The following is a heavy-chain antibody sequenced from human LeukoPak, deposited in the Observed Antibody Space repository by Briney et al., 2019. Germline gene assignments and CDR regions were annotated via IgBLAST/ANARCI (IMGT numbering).Heavy chain of an antibody. Sequence: VGSLRLSCAASGFAFSNAWMSWVRQAPGKGLEWVGRIKSKTDGGTTDYAAPVKGRFTISRDDSKNTLYLQMNSLKTEDTAVYYCTTGGYGGQFDYWGQGTLVTVSS. D-gene: IGHD5-12*01. V-gene: IGHV3-15*01. CDR1: GFAFSNAW. CDR3: TTGGYGGQFDY. J-gene: IGHJ4*02. CDR2: IKSKTDGGTT.